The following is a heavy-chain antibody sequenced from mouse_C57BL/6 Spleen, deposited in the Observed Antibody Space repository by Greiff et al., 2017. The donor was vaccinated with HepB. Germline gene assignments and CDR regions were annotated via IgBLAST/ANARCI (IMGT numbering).Heavy chain of an antibody. D-gene: IGHD1-1*02. Sequence: VQLQQSGAELVRPGTSVKMSCKASGYTFTNYWIGWAKQRPGHGLEWIGDIYPGGGYTNYNEKFKGKATLTDDKSSSTAYMQFSSLTSEDSAFYYCAREGGDYAMYYWGQGTSVTVSS. V-gene: IGHV1-63*01. CDR3: AREGGDYAMYY. J-gene: IGHJ4*01. CDR2: IYPGGGYT. CDR1: GYTFTNYW.